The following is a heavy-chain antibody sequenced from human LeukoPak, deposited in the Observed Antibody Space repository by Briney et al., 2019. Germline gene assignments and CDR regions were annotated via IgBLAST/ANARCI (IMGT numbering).Heavy chain of an antibody. J-gene: IGHJ4*02. CDR1: GFTFSTFG. D-gene: IGHD1-26*01. CDR3: ARQWELLDLDY. CDR2: IPYDGSNK. V-gene: IGHV3-30*12. Sequence: GGSLRLSCAASGFTFSTFGMHWVRQAPGQGLEWVTFIPYDGSNKYYADSVKGRFTISRDNAKNSLYLQMNSLRAEDTAVYYCARQWELLDLDYWGQGTLVTVSS.